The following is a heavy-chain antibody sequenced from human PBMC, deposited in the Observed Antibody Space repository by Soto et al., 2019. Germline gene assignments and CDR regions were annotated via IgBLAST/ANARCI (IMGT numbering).Heavy chain of an antibody. D-gene: IGHD6-6*01. V-gene: IGHV3-30-3*01. CDR3: AREHVNPYSSSSLGGMDV. CDR1: GFTFRSYA. J-gene: IGHJ6*02. Sequence: QVQLVESGGGVVQPGRSLRLSCAASGFTFRSYAMHWFRQAPGKGLEWVAVISYDGSNKYYEDSVKGRFTISRNNSKNPLYLNMNSLRAEDTAVYYCAREHVNPYSSSSLGGMDVWCQETTVTVSS. CDR2: ISYDGSNK.